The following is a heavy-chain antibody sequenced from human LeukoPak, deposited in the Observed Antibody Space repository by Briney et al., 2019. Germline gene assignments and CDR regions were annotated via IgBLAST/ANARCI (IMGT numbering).Heavy chain of an antibody. D-gene: IGHD2-2*01. J-gene: IGHJ3*02. CDR2: ISSSSSYI. V-gene: IGHV3-21*01. Sequence: GGSLRLSCAASGFTFSSYSMNWVRLAPGKGLEWVSSISSSSSYIYYADSVKGRFTISRDNAKNSLYLQMNSLRAEDTAVYYCASELGYCSSTSCPWRAFDIWGQGTMVTVSS. CDR1: GFTFSSYS. CDR3: ASELGYCSSTSCPWRAFDI.